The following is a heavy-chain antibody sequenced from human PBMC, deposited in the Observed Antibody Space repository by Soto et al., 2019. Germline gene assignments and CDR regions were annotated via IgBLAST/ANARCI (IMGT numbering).Heavy chain of an antibody. Sequence: GGSLRLSCAASGFTFSSYGMHWVRQAPGKGLEWVAVISYDGSNKYYADSVKGRFTISRDNSKNTLYLQMNSLRAEDTAVYYCAKTTSVVVAAIRLRGAFDIWGQGTMVTVSS. J-gene: IGHJ3*02. CDR3: AKTTSVVVAAIRLRGAFDI. V-gene: IGHV3-30*18. CDR2: ISYDGSNK. CDR1: GFTFSSYG. D-gene: IGHD2-15*01.